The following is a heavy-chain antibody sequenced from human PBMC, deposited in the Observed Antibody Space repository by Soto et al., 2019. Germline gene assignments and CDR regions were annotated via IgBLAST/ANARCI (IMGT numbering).Heavy chain of an antibody. CDR3: ARGDRPDFDY. CDR2: IWDDGSET. CDR1: GFTFSAYG. V-gene: IGHV3-33*01. J-gene: IGHJ4*02. Sequence: WGSLRLGXAASGFTFSAYGMHWFRQAPGKVLEWVAVIWDDGSETFYAGFVKGRFTISRDNSKNTLYLQMNSLRAEDTALYFWARGDRPDFDYWGQGTLVTVSS. D-gene: IGHD6-6*01.